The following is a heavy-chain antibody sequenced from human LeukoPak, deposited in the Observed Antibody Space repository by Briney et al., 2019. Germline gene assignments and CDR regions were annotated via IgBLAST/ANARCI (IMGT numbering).Heavy chain of an antibody. V-gene: IGHV3-74*01. Sequence: GGSLRLSCAASGFTFSSYWMHWVRQAPGKGLEWVSRISNDGSSTSYADSVKGRFTIPRDKAKNTLYLQMNSLRADDTAVYYCARDRRSGYNWFDPWGQGTLVTVSS. CDR2: ISNDGSST. D-gene: IGHD3-3*01. J-gene: IGHJ5*02. CDR3: ARDRRSGYNWFDP. CDR1: GFTFSSYW.